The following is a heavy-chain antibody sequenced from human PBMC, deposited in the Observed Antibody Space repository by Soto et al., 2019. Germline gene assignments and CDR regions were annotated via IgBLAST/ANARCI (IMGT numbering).Heavy chain of an antibody. CDR3: ARDEELWRPLIDDYDAPNWFDP. CDR1: GDSVSSNSAA. J-gene: IGHJ5*02. V-gene: IGHV6-1*01. Sequence: KQSQTLSLTCAISGDSVSSNSAAWNWIRQSPSRGLEWLGRTYYRSKWYNDYAVSVKSRITINPDTSKNQFSLQLNSVTPEDTAVYYCARDEELWRPLIDDYDAPNWFDPWGQGTLVTVSS. CDR2: TYYRSKWYN. D-gene: IGHD4-17*01.